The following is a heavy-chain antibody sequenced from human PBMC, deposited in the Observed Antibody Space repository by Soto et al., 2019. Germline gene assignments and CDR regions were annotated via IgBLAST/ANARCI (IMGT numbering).Heavy chain of an antibody. D-gene: IGHD3-10*01. CDR2: IYDNGTT. J-gene: IGHJ6*02. Sequence: EVQLVESGGGLLQPGGSLRLSCAASGLTVSNAYMAWVRQAPGMGLEWVSVIYDNGTTYYADSVKGRFTISRYTSTNTLSLQMDSLRAEDTAVYYCVRPLPSGRNYGLDVWGQGTTVTVSS. CDR1: GLTVSNAY. V-gene: IGHV3-53*01. CDR3: VRPLPSGRNYGLDV.